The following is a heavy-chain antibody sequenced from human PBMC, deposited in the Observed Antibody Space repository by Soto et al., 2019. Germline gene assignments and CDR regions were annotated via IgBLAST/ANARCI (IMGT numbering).Heavy chain of an antibody. J-gene: IGHJ4*02. Sequence: QVQLVESGGGVVQPGRSLSLSCAASGFSFSDYPMHWVRQAPGKGLEWVASISSTGMKEYYGDSVKGRLTISRDSSKNTLYLHMSSLRAEDTAVYYCARESWYSDSSGNYFSNYFDSWGQGTLVTVSS. CDR1: GFSFSDYP. CDR3: ARESWYSDSSGNYFSNYFDS. V-gene: IGHV3-30*04. CDR2: ISSTGMKE. D-gene: IGHD3-22*01.